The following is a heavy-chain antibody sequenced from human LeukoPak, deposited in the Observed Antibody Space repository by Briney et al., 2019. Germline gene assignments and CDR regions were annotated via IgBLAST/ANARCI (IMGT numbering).Heavy chain of an antibody. Sequence: GGYLRLSCAASGFTFSSYSMNWVRQAPGKGLEWVSSISSSSSYIYYADSVKGRFTISRDNSKNTLYLQMNSLRAEDTAVYYCARADTAMVMWGQGTLVTVSS. CDR1: GFTFSSYS. J-gene: IGHJ4*02. CDR3: ARADTAMVM. V-gene: IGHV3-21*01. CDR2: ISSSSSYI. D-gene: IGHD5-18*01.